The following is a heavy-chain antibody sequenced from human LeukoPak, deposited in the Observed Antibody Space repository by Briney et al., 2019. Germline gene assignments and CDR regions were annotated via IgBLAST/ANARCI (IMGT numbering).Heavy chain of an antibody. V-gene: IGHV3-23*01. CDR1: GFTFSTYA. D-gene: IGHD5-12*01. CDR2: ISGSGGST. CDR3: AKDQGYSGYHFDY. J-gene: IGHJ4*02. Sequence: GGSLRLSCAASGFTFSTYAMSWVRQAPGKGLEWVSAISGSGGSTCYADSVKGRFTISRDNSKNTLYLQMNSLRAEDTAVYYCAKDQGYSGYHFDYWGQGTLVTVSS.